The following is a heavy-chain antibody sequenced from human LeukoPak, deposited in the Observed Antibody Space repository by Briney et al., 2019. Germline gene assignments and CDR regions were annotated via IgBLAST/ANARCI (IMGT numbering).Heavy chain of an antibody. Sequence: ASVKVSCKASGYTFTGYYIYWVRQAPGQGLEWMGWIHPNIGDTNYAQKCQGRFTMTRDTSISTAYMEPSRLRSDDTAVYYCARVNSPDDYDSSGYYYFDYWGQGTLVSVSS. CDR2: IHPNIGDT. D-gene: IGHD3-22*01. CDR1: GYTFTGYY. V-gene: IGHV1-2*02. J-gene: IGHJ4*02. CDR3: ARVNSPDDYDSSGYYYFDY.